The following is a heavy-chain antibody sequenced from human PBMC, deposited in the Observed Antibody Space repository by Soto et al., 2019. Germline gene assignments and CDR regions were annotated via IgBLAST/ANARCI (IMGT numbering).Heavy chain of an antibody. CDR1: GYTFASYG. CDR2: ISGYNGDT. D-gene: IGHD3-10*01. CDR3: ASNYLYDYGSMNTNYYGMDV. J-gene: IGHJ6*02. Sequence: GASVKVSCKASGYTFASYGISWVRQAPGQGLEWMGWISGYNGDTNYAQKFQGRVTMTTDTSASTAYMELRSLRFDDTAVYYCASNYLYDYGSMNTNYYGMDVWGQGTTVTISS. V-gene: IGHV1-18*01.